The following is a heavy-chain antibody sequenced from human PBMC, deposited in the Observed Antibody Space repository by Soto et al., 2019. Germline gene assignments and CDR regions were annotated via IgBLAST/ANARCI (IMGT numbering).Heavy chain of an antibody. CDR2: IYHSGST. CDR1: GGSISSGGYS. V-gene: IGHV4-30-2*01. Sequence: TSETLSLTCAVSGGSISSGGYSWSWIRQPPGKGLEWIGYIYHSGSTYYNPSLKSRVTISVDRSKNQFSLKLSSVTAADTAVYYCARELVGSRRYNWNDAAGSKGLDDWGQGTLVTVSS. J-gene: IGHJ4*02. D-gene: IGHD1-1*01. CDR3: ARELVGSRRYNWNDAAGSKGLDD.